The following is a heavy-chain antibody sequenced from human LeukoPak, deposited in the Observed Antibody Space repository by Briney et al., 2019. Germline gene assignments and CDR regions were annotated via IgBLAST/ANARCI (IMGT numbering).Heavy chain of an antibody. CDR1: GGSFSGYY. J-gene: IGHJ4*02. CDR3: ARRGYYYDSSGYYLGGFDY. D-gene: IGHD3-22*01. CDR2: IKQDGSEK. Sequence: PSETLSLTCAVYGGSFSGYYWSWVRQAPGKGLEWVANIKQDGSEKYYVDSVKGRFTISRDNAKNSLYLQMNSLRAEDTAVYYCARRGYYYDSSGYYLGGFDYWGQGTLVTVSS. V-gene: IGHV3-7*01.